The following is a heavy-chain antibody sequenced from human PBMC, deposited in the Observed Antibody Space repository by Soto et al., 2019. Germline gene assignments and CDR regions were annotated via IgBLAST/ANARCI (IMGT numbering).Heavy chain of an antibody. CDR3: AGATGRY. V-gene: IGHV3-53*02. CDR2: IYSGGNT. D-gene: IGHD1-1*01. CDR1: GFTVSSNH. Sequence: EVQLVETGGGLIQPGGSLRLSCTASGFTVSSNHMTWVRQAPGKGLEWVSVIYSGGNTYYADSVKGRFTSSRDKSKNTLYLQMNSLRAEDTAVYYCAGATGRYWGQGTLVTVSS. J-gene: IGHJ4*02.